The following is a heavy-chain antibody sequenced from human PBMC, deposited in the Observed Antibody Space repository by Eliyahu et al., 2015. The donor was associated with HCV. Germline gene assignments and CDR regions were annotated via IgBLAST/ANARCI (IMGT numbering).Heavy chain of an antibody. J-gene: IGHJ5*02. D-gene: IGHD6-6*01. CDR1: GGSFSGYY. Sequence: QVQLQQWGAGLLKPSETLSLTCAVYGGSFSGYYWSWFRQPPGKGLEWIGEINHSGSPNYNPSLKSRVTISVDTSKNQFSLKLSSVTAADTAVYYCARGKAARPGGKWFDPWGQGTLVTVSS. CDR2: INHSGSP. CDR3: ARGKAARPGGKWFDP. V-gene: IGHV4-34*01.